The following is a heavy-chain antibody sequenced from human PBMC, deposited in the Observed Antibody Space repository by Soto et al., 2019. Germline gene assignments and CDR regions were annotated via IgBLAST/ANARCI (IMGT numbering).Heavy chain of an antibody. CDR3: AREYYYDSSGYYDY. CDR2: INPNSGGT. J-gene: IGHJ4*02. Sequence: GASVKVSCKASGGTFSSYTISWVRQAPGQGLEWMGWINPNSGGTNYAQKFQGWVTMTRDTSISTAYMELSRLRSDDTAVYYCAREYYYDSSGYYDYWGQGTLVTVSS. CDR1: GGTFSSYT. D-gene: IGHD3-22*01. V-gene: IGHV1-2*04.